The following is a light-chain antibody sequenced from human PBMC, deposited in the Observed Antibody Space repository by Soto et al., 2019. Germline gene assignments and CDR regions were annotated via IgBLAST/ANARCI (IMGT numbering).Light chain of an antibody. Sequence: DIQMTQSPYSLSASVGDRVTITCRASQSISSYLNWYQQKPGKAPKLLIYAASSLQSGVPSRFSGSGSGTDFTLTISSLQPEDFATYYCQQSYSTPYAVGHGTKLEIK. CDR2: AAS. CDR1: QSISSY. CDR3: QQSYSTPYA. V-gene: IGKV1-39*01. J-gene: IGKJ2*01.